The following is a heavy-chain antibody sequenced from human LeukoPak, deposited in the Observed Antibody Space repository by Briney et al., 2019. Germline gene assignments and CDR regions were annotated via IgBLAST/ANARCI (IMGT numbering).Heavy chain of an antibody. V-gene: IGHV1-46*01. CDR1: GYTITNNY. CDR2: INPSGTGK. J-gene: IGHJ5*02. CDR3: ATDHSMANTAWWFDP. D-gene: IGHD5-24*01. Sequence: ASVKVSCKASGYTITNNYMHWVRHPPGQGLEWMVEINPSGTGKSYAQKLQGRITMSRDTSTSTVYMELSSLRSEDTAFYYCATDHSMANTAWWFDPWGQGTLLTVSS.